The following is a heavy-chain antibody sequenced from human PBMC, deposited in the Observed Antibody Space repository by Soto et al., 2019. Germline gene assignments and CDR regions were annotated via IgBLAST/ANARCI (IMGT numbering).Heavy chain of an antibody. J-gene: IGHJ6*02. Sequence: VASVKVSCKVSGYTFTDYYMHWVQQAPGKGLEWMGLVDPEDGETIYAEKFQGRVTITADTSTDTAYMELSSLRSEDTAVYYCATDPLTYYDFWRGSPGGNYYRMDVWGQGTTVTVSS. CDR3: ATDPLTYYDFWRGSPGGNYYRMDV. CDR2: VDPEDGET. V-gene: IGHV1-69-2*01. D-gene: IGHD3-3*01. CDR1: GYTFTDYY.